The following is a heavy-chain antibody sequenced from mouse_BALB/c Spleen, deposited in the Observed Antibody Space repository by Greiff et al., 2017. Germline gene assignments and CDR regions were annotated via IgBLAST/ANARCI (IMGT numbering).Heavy chain of an antibody. V-gene: IGHV3-8*02. D-gene: IGHD1-2*01. J-gene: IGHJ4*01. CDR1: GDSITSGY. CDR2: ISYSGST. Sequence: VQLQQSGPSLVKPSQTLSLTCSVTGDSITSGYWNWIRKFPGNKLEYMGYISYSGSTYYNPSLKSRISITRDTSKNQYYLQLNSVTTEDTATYYCARRSSLRRLPYYYAMDYWGQGTSVTVSS. CDR3: ARRSSLRRLPYYYAMDY.